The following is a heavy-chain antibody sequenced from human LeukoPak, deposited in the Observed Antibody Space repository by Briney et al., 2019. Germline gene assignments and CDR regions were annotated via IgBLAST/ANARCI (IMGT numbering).Heavy chain of an antibody. CDR3: ARGTSNYGGVLGV. V-gene: IGHV1-18*01. D-gene: IGHD4-23*01. J-gene: IGHJ6*02. CDR1: GYTFSKYG. CDR2: ISGYNGDT. Sequence: ASVKVSCKASGYTFSKYGISWVRQTPGQGLELIGWISGYNGDTNYAQKFQGRVTMTTDTSTSTANMELRSLRSDDTAVYYCARGTSNYGGVLGVWGQGTTVTVAS.